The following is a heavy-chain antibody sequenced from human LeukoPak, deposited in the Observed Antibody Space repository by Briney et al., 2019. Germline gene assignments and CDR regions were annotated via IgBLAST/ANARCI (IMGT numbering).Heavy chain of an antibody. D-gene: IGHD5-12*01. Sequence: ASVKVSCKASGFTLTSHGIGWVRQAPGHGLECMGWISIRNGDIKSSQKFQGRGSMTTDTSRGTEYMELRSLRHNDTGVYYCARDTPTWGPGNSLDIWGQGTMVTVSS. CDR3: ARDTPTWGPGNSLDI. CDR2: ISIRNGDI. CDR1: GFTLTSHG. J-gene: IGHJ3*02. V-gene: IGHV1-18*01.